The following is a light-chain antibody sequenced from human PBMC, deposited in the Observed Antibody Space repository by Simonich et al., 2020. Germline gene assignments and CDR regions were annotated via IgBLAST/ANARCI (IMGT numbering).Light chain of an antibody. Sequence: DXVMTQTPLSLSVTPGQPASISCKSSQSRLHSDGKTYLDLYLQKPGQSPQLLIYEGSNRFSGVPDRFSGSGSGTDFTLKISRVEAVXVGVYYCMQSIQLPLTFGGGTKVXXK. V-gene: IGKV2D-29*02. J-gene: IGKJ4*01. CDR1: QSRLHSDGKTY. CDR2: EGS. CDR3: MQSIQLPLT.